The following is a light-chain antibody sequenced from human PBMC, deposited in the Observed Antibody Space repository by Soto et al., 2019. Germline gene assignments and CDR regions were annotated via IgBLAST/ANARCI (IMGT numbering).Light chain of an antibody. J-gene: IGLJ1*01. V-gene: IGLV2-14*01. CDR1: SSDTAGYNY. Sequence: QSALTQPASVSGSPGQSITIPCTGTSSDTAGYNYVSWYQQHPGKAPKLMIYEVSNRPSGVSNRFPGSQSGNTASLTISGLQAEDEANYYCSSYTTSNTPLYVFGTGTKVTVL. CDR2: EVS. CDR3: SSYTTSNTPLYV.